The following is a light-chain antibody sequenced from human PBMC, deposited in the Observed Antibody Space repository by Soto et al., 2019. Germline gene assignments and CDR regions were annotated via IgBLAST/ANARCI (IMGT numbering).Light chain of an antibody. CDR2: GAS. Sequence: EILMTQSPATLSLSPGERATLSCRASQSVREYLAWFQQKPGQSPRLLIYGASTRATGIPDRFTGSGSGTEFTLTISSLQSEDSAVYYCHQYNDWPLTFGGGTRVEI. CDR3: HQYNDWPLT. CDR1: QSVREY. J-gene: IGKJ4*01. V-gene: IGKV3-15*01.